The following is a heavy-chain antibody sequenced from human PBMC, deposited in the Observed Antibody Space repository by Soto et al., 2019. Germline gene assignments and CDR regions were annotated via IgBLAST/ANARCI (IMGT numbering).Heavy chain of an antibody. CDR3: AKAPGVFWRYNWFDP. D-gene: IGHD3-3*01. Sequence: GGSLRLSCAASGFTFSSYAMSWVRQAPGKGLEWVSAISGSGGSTYYADSVKGRFTISRDNSKNTLYLQMNSLRAEDTAVYYCAKAPGVFWRYNWFDPWGQGTLVTVSS. J-gene: IGHJ5*02. CDR1: GFTFSSYA. CDR2: ISGSGGST. V-gene: IGHV3-23*01.